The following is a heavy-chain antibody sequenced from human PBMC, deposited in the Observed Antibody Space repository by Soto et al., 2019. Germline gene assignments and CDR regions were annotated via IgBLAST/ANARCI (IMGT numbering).Heavy chain of an antibody. CDR3: ARGLYDILTGYYFDY. V-gene: IGHV4-59*01. D-gene: IGHD3-9*01. J-gene: IGHJ4*02. CDR1: GGSISSYY. CDR2: IYYSGST. Sequence: PSETLSLTCTVSGGSISSYYWSWSRQPAGKGLEWIGYIYYSGSTNYNPSLKSRVTISVDTSKNQFSLKLSSVTAADTAVYYCARGLYDILTGYYFDYWGQGTLVTVSS.